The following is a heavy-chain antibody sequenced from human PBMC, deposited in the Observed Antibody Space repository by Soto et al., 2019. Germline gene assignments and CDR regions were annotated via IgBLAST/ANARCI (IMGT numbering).Heavy chain of an antibody. D-gene: IGHD3-10*01. Sequence: EVQLVESGGDLVEPGGSLRLSCVTSGFMFSSAWMSWVRQAPGKGLEWVGRIKSKTDGGARDYAAPVNGRFSISRDDSKSTLYLQMNSLRADDTAIYYCAKVTWSGERCWGRGTLVTVSS. CDR2: IKSKTDGGAR. CDR3: AKVTWSGERC. V-gene: IGHV3-15*01. CDR1: GFMFSSAW. J-gene: IGHJ4*02.